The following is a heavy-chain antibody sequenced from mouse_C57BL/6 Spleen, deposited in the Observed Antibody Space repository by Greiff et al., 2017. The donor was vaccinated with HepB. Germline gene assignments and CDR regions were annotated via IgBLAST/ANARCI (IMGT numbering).Heavy chain of an antibody. CDR2: ISDGGSYT. CDR1: GFTFSSYA. V-gene: IGHV5-4*01. CDR3: ARDLAYYSNLYAMDY. D-gene: IGHD2-5*01. Sequence: EVQGVESGGGLVKPGGSLKLSCAASGFTFSSYAMSWVRQTPEKRLEWVATISDGGSYTYYPDNVKGRFTISRDNAKNNLYLQMSHLKSEDTAMYYCARDLAYYSNLYAMDYWGQGTSVTVSS. J-gene: IGHJ4*01.